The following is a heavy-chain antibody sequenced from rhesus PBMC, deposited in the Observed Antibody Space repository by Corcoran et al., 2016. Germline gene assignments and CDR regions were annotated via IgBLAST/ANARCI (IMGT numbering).Heavy chain of an antibody. V-gene: IGHV2-1*01. CDR1: GFSLSTSGLG. Sequence: QVTLKESGPALVKPTQTLTLTCTFSGFSLSTSGLGVGWIRQPPGKTLEWLTHIYWNDDKCYNTSLKTRLNISKDTSKNQVVLTMTNMDPVDTATYFCARRITGTTGRFDVWGPGVLITVSS. J-gene: IGHJ5-1*01. CDR2: IYWNDDK. CDR3: ARRITGTTGRFDV. D-gene: IGHD1-20*01.